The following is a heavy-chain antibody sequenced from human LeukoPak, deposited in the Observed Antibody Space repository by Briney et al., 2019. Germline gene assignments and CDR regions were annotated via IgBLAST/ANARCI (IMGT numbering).Heavy chain of an antibody. CDR1: GFTFSSYA. Sequence: GGSLRLSCAASGFTFSSYAMSWVRQAPGKGLEWVSAISGSGGSTYYADSVKGRFTISRDNSKNTLYLQMNSLRAEDTAVYYCARAPTTYYDSSEDWFDPWGQGTLVTVSS. CDR2: ISGSGGST. J-gene: IGHJ5*02. CDR3: ARAPTTYYDSSEDWFDP. D-gene: IGHD3-22*01. V-gene: IGHV3-23*01.